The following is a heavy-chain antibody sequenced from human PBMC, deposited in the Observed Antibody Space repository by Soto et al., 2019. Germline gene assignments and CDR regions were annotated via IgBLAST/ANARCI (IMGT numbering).Heavy chain of an antibody. J-gene: IGHJ6*02. Sequence: EASVKVSCKVSGYTLTELSMHWVRQAPGKGLEWMGGFDPEDAEIIYAQKFQGRVTTTEDTSTDTAYMELSSLRSEDTAVYYCAGITMIVVGAYGMDVWGQGTTVTVSS. CDR3: AGITMIVVGAYGMDV. CDR1: GYTLTELS. D-gene: IGHD3-22*01. CDR2: FDPEDAEI. V-gene: IGHV1-24*01.